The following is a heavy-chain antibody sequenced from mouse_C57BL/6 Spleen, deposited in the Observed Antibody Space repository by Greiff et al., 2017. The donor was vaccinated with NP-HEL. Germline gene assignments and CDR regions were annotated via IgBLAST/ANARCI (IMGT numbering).Heavy chain of an antibody. CDR3: ARYYYDSSYCFDY. Sequence: VQRVESGPELVKPGASVKLSCKASGYTFTSYDINWVKQRPGQGLEWIGWIYPRDGSTKYNEKFKGKATLAVDTSSSTAYMELHSLTSEDSAVYFCARYYYDSSYCFDYWGQGTTLTVSS. CDR2: IYPRDGST. V-gene: IGHV1-85*01. J-gene: IGHJ2*01. D-gene: IGHD1-1*01. CDR1: GYTFTSYD.